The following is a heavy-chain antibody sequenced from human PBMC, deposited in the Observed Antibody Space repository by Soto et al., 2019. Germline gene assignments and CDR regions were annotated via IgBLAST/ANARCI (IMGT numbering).Heavy chain of an antibody. J-gene: IGHJ4*02. CDR3: ARDVSPDYYDSSGYYIPDY. V-gene: IGHV1-18*04. CDR2: ISAYNGNT. CDR1: GYTFTSYG. D-gene: IGHD3-22*01. Sequence: ASVKVSCKASGYTFTSYGISWVRQAPGQGLEWMGWISAYNGNTNYAQKLQGRVTMTTDTSTSTAYMELRSLRSDDTAVYYCARDVSPDYYDSSGYYIPDYWGQGTLVTV.